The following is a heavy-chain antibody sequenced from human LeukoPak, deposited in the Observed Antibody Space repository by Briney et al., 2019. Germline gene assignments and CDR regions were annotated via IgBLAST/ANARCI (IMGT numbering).Heavy chain of an antibody. V-gene: IGHV1-69*13. Sequence: SVKVSCKASGGTFSSYATSWVRQAPGQGLEWMGGIIPIFGTANYAQKFQGRVTITADESTSTAYMELSSLRSEDTAVYYCAMGTTVTPPGAFDIWGQGTMVTVSS. CDR2: IIPIFGTA. D-gene: IGHD4-17*01. J-gene: IGHJ3*02. CDR3: AMGTTVTPPGAFDI. CDR1: GGTFSSYA.